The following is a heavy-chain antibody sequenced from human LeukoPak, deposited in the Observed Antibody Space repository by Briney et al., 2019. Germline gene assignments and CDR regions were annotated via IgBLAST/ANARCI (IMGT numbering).Heavy chain of an antibody. Sequence: ASVKVSCKASGYTFTGYYMHWVRQAPGQGLEWMGWINPNSGGTNYAQKFQGRVTMTRDTSISTAYMELSSLRSEDTAVCYCARGHSGYDLAFDYWGQGTLVTVSS. CDR2: INPNSGGT. J-gene: IGHJ4*01. V-gene: IGHV1-2*02. CDR3: ARGHSGYDLAFDY. D-gene: IGHD5-12*01. CDR1: GYTFTGYY.